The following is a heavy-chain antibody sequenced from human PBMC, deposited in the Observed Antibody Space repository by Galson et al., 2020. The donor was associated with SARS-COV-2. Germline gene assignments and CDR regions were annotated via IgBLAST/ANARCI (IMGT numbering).Heavy chain of an antibody. Sequence: GGSLRLSCKASGFTFSTHSMNWVRQAPGKGLEWISYISRTSSTIYYADSVKGRFTVSRDNGENSVYLQMNSLRVEDTALYYCVKDLDPYSSGWFASWGQGTLVSVSS. J-gene: IGHJ5*01. CDR3: VKDLDPYSSGWFAS. CDR1: GFTFSTHS. D-gene: IGHD6-25*01. CDR2: ISRTSSTI. V-gene: IGHV3-48*04.